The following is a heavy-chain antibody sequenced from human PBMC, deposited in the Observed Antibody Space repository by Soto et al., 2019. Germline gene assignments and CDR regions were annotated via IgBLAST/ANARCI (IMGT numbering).Heavy chain of an antibody. Sequence: GASVKVSCKASGYTFTSYGISWVRQAPGQGLEWMGWISAYNGNTNYAQKLQGRVTMTTDTSTSTAYMELRSLRSDDTAVYYCARVTGPSPAVAGTGWFDPWGQGTLVTVSS. CDR3: ARVTGPSPAVAGTGWFDP. J-gene: IGHJ5*02. CDR2: ISAYNGNT. D-gene: IGHD6-19*01. CDR1: GYTFTSYG. V-gene: IGHV1-18*01.